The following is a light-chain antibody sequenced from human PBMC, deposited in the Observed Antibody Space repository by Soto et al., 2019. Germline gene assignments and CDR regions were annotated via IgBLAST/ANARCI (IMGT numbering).Light chain of an antibody. CDR1: QSVLYNSNNKNY. CDR2: WAS. CDR3: QQYYSTPMYT. V-gene: IGKV4-1*01. J-gene: IGKJ2*01. Sequence: DIVMTQSPDSLAVSLGERATINCKSSQSVLYNSNNKNYLAWYQQKPGQPPKLLIYWASTRESGVPDRFSGSASGTDFTLTISSLQAEDVAVYYCQQYYSTPMYTFGQGTKLEI.